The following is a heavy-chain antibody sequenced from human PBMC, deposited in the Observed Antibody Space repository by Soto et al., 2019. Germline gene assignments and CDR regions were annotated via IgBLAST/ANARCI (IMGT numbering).Heavy chain of an antibody. CDR2: INGDGASL. D-gene: IGHD3-10*01. J-gene: IGHJ6*02. V-gene: IGHV3-74*03. Sequence: EVRLEEAGGGFVQPGGSLRVSSSGSGFIFSSFWMHWVRQGPGKGLEWVSRINGDGASLAYAESVKGRFSICRDNVKNTLHLQMNRLGVDGTAVYFCAREGSLGVDVWGRGTTVTVSS. CDR3: AREGSLGVDV. CDR1: GFIFSSFW.